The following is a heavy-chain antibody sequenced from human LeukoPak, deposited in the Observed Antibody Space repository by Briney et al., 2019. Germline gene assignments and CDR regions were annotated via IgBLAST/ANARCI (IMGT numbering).Heavy chain of an antibody. D-gene: IGHD2-2*01. CDR3: AKSLSDVPAARWDYFHY. V-gene: IGHV3-23*01. J-gene: IGHJ4*02. Sequence: AGGSLRLSCAASGFTFSSYAMSWVRQAPGKGLEWVSAISGSGGSTYYADSVKGRFTISRDNSKNTLYLQMNSLRAEDTAVYYCAKSLSDVPAARWDYFHYWGQGTLVTVSS. CDR1: GFTFSSYA. CDR2: ISGSGGST.